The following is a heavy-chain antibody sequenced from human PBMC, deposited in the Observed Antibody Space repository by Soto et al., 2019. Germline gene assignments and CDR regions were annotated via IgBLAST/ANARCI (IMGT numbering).Heavy chain of an antibody. V-gene: IGHV6-1*01. CDR2: TYYRSKWYN. Sequence: PSHTLSLTCAISGDSVSSNSAAWSWIRQSPSRGLEWLGRTYYRSKWYNNYAVSVKSRITINPDTSKNQFSLQLNSVTPGDTAVYYCARDRLGDGYNEYWGQGTLVTVSS. D-gene: IGHD5-12*01. J-gene: IGHJ4*02. CDR3: ARDRLGDGYNEY. CDR1: GDSVSSNSAA.